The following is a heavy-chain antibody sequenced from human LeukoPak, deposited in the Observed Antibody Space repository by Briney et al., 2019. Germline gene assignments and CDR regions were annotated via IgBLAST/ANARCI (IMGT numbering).Heavy chain of an antibody. V-gene: IGHV4-4*08. D-gene: IGHD3-22*01. J-gene: IGHJ4*02. CDR2: IHNSGRT. Sequence: SETLSLTCSVSGGSVSSYYWSWIRQSPGKGLEWIGYIHNSGRTNYNPSLKSRVTGFVDTSKNQVSLRLSSVTAADTAVYYCARMYYYDSSGCGGFDYWGQGTLVTVSS. CDR3: ARMYYYDSSGCGGFDY. CDR1: GGSVSSYY.